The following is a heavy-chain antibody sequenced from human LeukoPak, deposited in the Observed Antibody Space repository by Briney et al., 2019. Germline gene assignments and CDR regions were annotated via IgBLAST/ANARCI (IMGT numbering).Heavy chain of an antibody. V-gene: IGHV1-58*02. CDR1: GFTFTSSA. CDR3: AALYYDSPPFDY. Sequence: SVKVSCEASGFTFTSSAMQWVRQARGQRLEWIGWIVVGSGNTNYAQKFQERVTITRDMSTSTAYMELSSLRSEDTAVYYCAALYYDSPPFDYWGQGTLVTVSS. CDR2: IVVGSGNT. D-gene: IGHD3-22*01. J-gene: IGHJ4*02.